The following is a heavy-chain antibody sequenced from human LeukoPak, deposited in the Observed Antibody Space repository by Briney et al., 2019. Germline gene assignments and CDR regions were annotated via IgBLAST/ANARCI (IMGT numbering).Heavy chain of an antibody. V-gene: IGHV3-23*01. CDR1: GFXFSSYA. D-gene: IGHD2-15*01. CDR3: AEAGRIVVDMGFDI. CDR2: ISGSGGST. Sequence: GGSLRLSCAASGFXFSSYAISWVRQAPGKGREWVSAISGSGGSTYYVDSVKGRCTISRDNSKNTLYLQMNSLRAEDTAVYYCAEAGRIVVDMGFDIWGQGTMVTVSS. J-gene: IGHJ3*02.